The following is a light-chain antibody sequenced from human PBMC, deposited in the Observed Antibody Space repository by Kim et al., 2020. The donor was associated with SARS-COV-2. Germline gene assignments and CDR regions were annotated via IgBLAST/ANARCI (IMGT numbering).Light chain of an antibody. CDR2: DDT. CDR1: SSNIGNNY. Sequence: QSVLTQPPSVSAATGQKVTISCSGTSSNIGNNYVSGYQQPPGTSPKLLICDDTLRPSGIPDRFSGAKSGTSATLGITGLQTGDEGDSYCATGDSSLSAGVFGGGTKLTVL. J-gene: IGLJ3*02. CDR3: ATGDSSLSAGV. V-gene: IGLV1-51*01.